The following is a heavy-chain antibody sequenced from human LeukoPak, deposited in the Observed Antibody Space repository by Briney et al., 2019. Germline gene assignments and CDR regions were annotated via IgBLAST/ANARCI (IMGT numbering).Heavy chain of an antibody. CDR3: ARRVLGWVSWFDP. D-gene: IGHD1-26*01. J-gene: IGHJ5*02. V-gene: IGHV4-39*01. Sequence: SETLSPTCTVLGCPIRSSRYYWGWIRQPPGKGLEWVGSIYYSGSTYYNPSLKSRVTISVDTSKNQFSLKLSSVTAADTAVYYCARRVLGWVSWFDPWGQGTLVTVSS. CDR1: GCPIRSSRYY. CDR2: IYYSGST.